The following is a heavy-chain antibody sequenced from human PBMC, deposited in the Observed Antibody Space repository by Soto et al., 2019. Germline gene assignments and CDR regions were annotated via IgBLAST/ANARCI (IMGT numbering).Heavy chain of an antibody. CDR3: VRRRRLNHRWSGMDV. CDR1: GDSIFSITYY. J-gene: IGHJ6*02. D-gene: IGHD1-1*01. Sequence: QLHLQESGPGLVNPSETLSLTCTFTGDSIFSITYYWGWVRQTPGKALEWIGSIQHNGSTSYNPSFKSRVTISVDTSKNQFSLNLNSVTASDTAVYYCVRRRRLNHRWSGMDVWGQGTTITGS. V-gene: IGHV4-39*01. CDR2: IQHNGST.